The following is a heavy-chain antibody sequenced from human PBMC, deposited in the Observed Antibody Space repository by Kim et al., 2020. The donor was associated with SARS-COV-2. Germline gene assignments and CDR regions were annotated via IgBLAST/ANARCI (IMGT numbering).Heavy chain of an antibody. V-gene: IGHV1-58*01. CDR2: IVVGSGNT. CDR1: GFTFTSSA. CDR3: AVSYYYDSSGQDY. J-gene: IGHJ4*02. Sequence: SVKVSCKASGFTFTSSAVQWVRQARGQRLEWIGWIVVGSGNTNYAQKFQERVTITRDMSTSTAYMELSSLRSEDTAVYYCAVSYYYDSSGQDYWGQGTLVTVSS. D-gene: IGHD3-22*01.